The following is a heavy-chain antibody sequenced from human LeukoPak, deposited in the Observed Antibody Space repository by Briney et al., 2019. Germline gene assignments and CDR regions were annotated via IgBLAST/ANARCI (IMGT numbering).Heavy chain of an antibody. V-gene: IGHV1-2*04. J-gene: IGHJ5*02. CDR2: INPNSGGT. D-gene: IGHD2-2*01. CDR1: GYTFTGYY. Sequence: EASVKVSCKASGYTFTGYYMHWVRQAPGQGLEWMGWINPNSGGTNYAQKFQGWVTMTRGTSISTAYMELSRLRSDDTAVYYCARNGRDSGYCSSTSCHDWFDPWGQRTLVTVSS. CDR3: ARNGRDSGYCSSTSCHDWFDP.